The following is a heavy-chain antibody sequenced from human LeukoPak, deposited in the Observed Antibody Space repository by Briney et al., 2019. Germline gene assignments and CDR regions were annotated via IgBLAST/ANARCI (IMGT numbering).Heavy chain of an antibody. CDR2: INHSGST. CDR3: ARVDIVVVPAAHAFDI. Sequence: SETVSLTCAVYGGSFSGYYWSWIRQPPGKGLEWIGEINHSGSTNYNPSLKSRVTISVDTSKNQFSLKLSSVTAADTAVYYCARVDIVVVPAAHAFDIWGQGTMVTVSS. CDR1: GGSFSGYY. V-gene: IGHV4-34*01. J-gene: IGHJ3*02. D-gene: IGHD2-2*01.